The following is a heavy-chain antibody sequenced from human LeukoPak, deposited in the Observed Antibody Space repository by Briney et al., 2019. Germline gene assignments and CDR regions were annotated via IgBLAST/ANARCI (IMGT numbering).Heavy chain of an antibody. D-gene: IGHD3-3*01. V-gene: IGHV4-34*01. CDR3: ARVAAFGGIDY. CDR2: VSHSGST. J-gene: IGHJ4*02. CDR1: GGSFSGYY. Sequence: SETLSLTCAVYGGSFSGYYWSWIRQPPGKGLEWIGEVSHSGSTNYNPSLKSRVTISVDTSKNQFSLKLSSVTAADTAVYYCARVAAFGGIDYWGQGTLVTVSS.